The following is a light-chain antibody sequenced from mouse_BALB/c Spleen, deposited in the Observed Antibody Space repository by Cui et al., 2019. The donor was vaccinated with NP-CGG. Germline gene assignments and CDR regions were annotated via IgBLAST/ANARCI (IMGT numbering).Light chain of an antibody. J-gene: IGLJ1*01. CDR1: TGAVTTSNY. CDR3: ALWYSNHWV. CDR2: GTN. V-gene: IGLV1*01. Sequence: QAVVTKANALTTSPGETVTLTCRSSTGAVTTSNYANWVQEKPDHLFTGLIGGTNNRAPGVPARFSGSLIGDKAALTITGAQTEDEAIYFCALWYSNHWVFGGGTKLTVL.